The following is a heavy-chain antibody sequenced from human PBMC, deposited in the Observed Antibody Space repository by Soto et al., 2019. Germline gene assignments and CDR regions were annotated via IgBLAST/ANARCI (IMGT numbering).Heavy chain of an antibody. CDR1: GFTFSSYG. V-gene: IGHV3-30*18. D-gene: IGHD4-4*01. CDR3: AKRTILTPGDFAY. J-gene: IGHJ4*02. CDR2: ISYDGSNK. Sequence: QVQLVDSGGGVVQPGRSLRLSCAASGFTFSSYGMHWVRQAPGKGLEWVAVISYDGSNKYYADSVKGRFTISRDNSKNTLYLQMNSLRAEDTAVYYCAKRTILTPGDFAYWGKGPLVTVSS.